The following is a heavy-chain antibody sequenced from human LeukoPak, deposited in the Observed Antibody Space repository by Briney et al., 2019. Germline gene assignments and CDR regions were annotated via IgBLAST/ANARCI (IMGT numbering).Heavy chain of an antibody. V-gene: IGHV4-59*08. D-gene: IGHD5-12*01. CDR3: ARQTMVATFDS. Sequence: PSETLSLTCTVSGGSISSYYWSWIRQPPGKGLEWIGYIYYSGSTNYNPSLKSRVTISVDTSKNQFSLKLSSVTAADTAVYYCARQTMVATFDSWGQGTLVTVSS. J-gene: IGHJ4*02. CDR2: IYYSGST. CDR1: GGSISSYY.